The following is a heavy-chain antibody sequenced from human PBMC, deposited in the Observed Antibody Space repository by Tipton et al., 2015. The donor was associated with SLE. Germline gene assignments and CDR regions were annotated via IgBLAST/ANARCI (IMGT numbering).Heavy chain of an antibody. Sequence: TLSLTCTVSGGSISSHYWNWIRQPPGKGLERIGHIYYSGSTNYNPSLKSRVTISVDTSKNQFSLTLTSLIAADTAVYYCAREDEYSSSPGSFDFWGRGTMVTVSS. CDR2: IYYSGST. J-gene: IGHJ3*01. V-gene: IGHV4-59*11. CDR1: GGSISSHY. CDR3: AREDEYSSSPGSFDF. D-gene: IGHD6-6*01.